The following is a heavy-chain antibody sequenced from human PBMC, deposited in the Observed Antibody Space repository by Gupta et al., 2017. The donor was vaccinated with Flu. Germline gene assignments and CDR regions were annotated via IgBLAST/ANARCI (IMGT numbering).Heavy chain of an antibody. Sequence: VRQAPGKGLEWISYISSRGSTIFYADSVKGRFTISRDNAKNSLYLQMDSLRADDTAIYYCASRKSSVTRGDYWGQGTPVTVSS. CDR3: ASRKSSVTRGDY. V-gene: IGHV3-48*03. CDR2: ISSRGSTI. D-gene: IGHD2-2*01. J-gene: IGHJ4*01.